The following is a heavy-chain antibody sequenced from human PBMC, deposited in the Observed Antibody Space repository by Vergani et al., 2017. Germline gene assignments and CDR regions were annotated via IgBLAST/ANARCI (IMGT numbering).Heavy chain of an antibody. J-gene: IGHJ3*02. CDR3: AAGFGELFSSDAFDI. Sequence: QMQLVQSGPEVKKPGTSVKVSCKASGFTFTSSAMQWVRQARGQRLEWIGWIVVGSGNTNYAQKFQERVAITRGMSTSTAYMELSSLRSEDTAVYYCAAGFGELFSSDAFDIWGQGTMVTVSS. D-gene: IGHD3-10*01. CDR2: IVVGSGNT. V-gene: IGHV1-58*02. CDR1: GFTFTSSA.